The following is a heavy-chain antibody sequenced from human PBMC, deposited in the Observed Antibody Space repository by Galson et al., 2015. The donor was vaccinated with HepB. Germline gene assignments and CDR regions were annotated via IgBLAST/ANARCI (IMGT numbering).Heavy chain of an antibody. CDR1: GYTLTELS. Sequence: SVKVSCKVSGYTLTELSMHWVRQAPGKGLEWMGGFDPEDGETIYAQKFQGRVTMTEDTSTDTAYMELSSLRSEDTAVYYCATGGYCSSTSCYRGSWFDPWGQGTLVTVSS. J-gene: IGHJ5*02. CDR2: FDPEDGET. D-gene: IGHD2-2*02. V-gene: IGHV1-24*01. CDR3: ATGGYCSSTSCYRGSWFDP.